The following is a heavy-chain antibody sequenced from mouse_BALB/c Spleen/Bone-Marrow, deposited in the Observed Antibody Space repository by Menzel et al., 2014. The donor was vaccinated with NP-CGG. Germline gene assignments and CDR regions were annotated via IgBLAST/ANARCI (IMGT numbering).Heavy chain of an antibody. CDR1: GYTFTEYT. V-gene: IGHV1-18*01. D-gene: IGHD1-1*02. CDR2: INPKNGGT. J-gene: IGHJ3*01. Sequence: EVQLQESGPELVKPGASVKISCKTSGYTFTEYTIHWVKQSHGKSLEWIGGINPKNGGTTYKQKFKGKATLTVDKSSSTAYMDLRSLTSEDSAVYYCARDWYYYGSSSSWFAYWGQGTLVTVSA. CDR3: ARDWYYYGSSSSWFAY.